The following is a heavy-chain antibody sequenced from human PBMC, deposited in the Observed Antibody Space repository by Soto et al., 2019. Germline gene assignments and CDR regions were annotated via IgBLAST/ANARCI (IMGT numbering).Heavy chain of an antibody. J-gene: IGHJ3*02. Sequence: QVQLVESGGGVVQPGRSLRLSCAASGFTFSSYAMHWVRQAPGKGLEWVAVISYDGSNKYYADSVKGRFTISRDNSKNTLYLQMNSLRAEDTAVYYCVRTATVVTPNGAFDIWGQGTMVTVSS. CDR3: VRTATVVTPNGAFDI. CDR2: ISYDGSNK. D-gene: IGHD4-17*01. CDR1: GFTFSSYA. V-gene: IGHV3-30-3*01.